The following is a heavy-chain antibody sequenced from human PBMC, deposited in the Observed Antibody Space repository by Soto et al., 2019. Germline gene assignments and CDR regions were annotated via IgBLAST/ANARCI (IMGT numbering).Heavy chain of an antibody. D-gene: IGHD6-13*01. J-gene: IGHJ4*02. Sequence: QVQLVQSGAEVKKPGASVKVSCKASGYTFSRYGISWVRQAPGQGREWMGWISAYNGNTNYAQKLQGRVTMTTDPSTSTVYMEVSSLRSDHTAVYFCARTIAAAVDLDYWGQGTLVSVSS. V-gene: IGHV1-18*01. CDR1: GYTFSRYG. CDR2: ISAYNGNT. CDR3: ARTIAAAVDLDY.